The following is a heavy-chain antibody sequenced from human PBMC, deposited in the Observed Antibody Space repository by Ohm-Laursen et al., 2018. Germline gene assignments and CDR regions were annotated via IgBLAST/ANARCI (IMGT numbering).Heavy chain of an antibody. CDR1: GFTFSSFW. V-gene: IGHV3-7*01. CDR2: IKNDGTEK. J-gene: IGHJ6*02. CDR3: ARFGVNHGMDV. D-gene: IGHD3-16*01. Sequence: SLRLSCSASGFTFSSFWMSWVRQAPGKGLEWVAIIKNDGTEKVYVDSLRGRFTISRDNAKNSLYLQMSSLRAEDTAVYYCARFGVNHGMDVWGQGTTVTVSS.